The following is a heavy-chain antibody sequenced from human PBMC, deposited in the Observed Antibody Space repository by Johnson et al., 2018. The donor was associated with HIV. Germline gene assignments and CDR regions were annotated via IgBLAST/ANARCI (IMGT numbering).Heavy chain of an antibody. CDR2: IKQDGSQK. CDR3: ARAGARAFDI. J-gene: IGHJ3*02. CDR1: GFTFSGYW. D-gene: IGHD1-26*01. V-gene: IGHV3-7*02. Sequence: EVQLVESGGGLVQPGGSLRLSCAASGFTFSGYWMSWVRQAPGKGLEWVANIKQDGSQKYYVDSVKGRFTISRDNSKNTLYLQMNSLRAEDTAVYYCARAGARAFDIWGQGTMVTVSS.